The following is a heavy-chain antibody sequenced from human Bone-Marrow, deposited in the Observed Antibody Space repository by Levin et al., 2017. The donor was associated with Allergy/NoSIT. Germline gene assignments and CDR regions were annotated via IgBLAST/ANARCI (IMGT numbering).Heavy chain of an antibody. J-gene: IGHJ4*02. CDR2: LHNDDNT. CDR3: ARDRPGTYLDY. D-gene: IGHD1-26*01. CDR1: GSTVRSNF. V-gene: IGHV3-53*01. Sequence: PGASVKVSCAASGSTVRSNFMSWVRQAPGKGLEWISILHNDDNTDYADSVKGRFTISRDNSKNTLYLQMTNLRAEDTAVYYCARDRPGTYLDYWGQGTLVTVSS.